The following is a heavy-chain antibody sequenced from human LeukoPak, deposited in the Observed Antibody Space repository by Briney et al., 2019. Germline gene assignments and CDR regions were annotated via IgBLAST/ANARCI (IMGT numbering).Heavy chain of an antibody. J-gene: IGHJ6*02. D-gene: IGHD6-13*01. CDR1: GGSFSGYY. Sequence: PSETLSLTCAVYGGSFSGYYWSWIRQPPGKGLEWIGEINHSGSTNYTPSLKSRVTISVDTSKNQFSLKLSSVTAADTAVYYCARDHRSFSYSGSWYGYYYGMDVWGQGTTVTVSS. CDR2: INHSGST. CDR3: ARDHRSFSYSGSWYGYYYGMDV. V-gene: IGHV4-34*01.